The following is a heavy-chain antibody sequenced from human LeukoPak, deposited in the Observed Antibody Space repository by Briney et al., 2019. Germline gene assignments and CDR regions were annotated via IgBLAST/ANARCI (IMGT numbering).Heavy chain of an antibody. CDR1: GFTFSTYS. V-gene: IGHV3-21*01. CDR2: ISGSSSFI. CDR3: ARGGSTSSSSHFHH. Sequence: GGSLRLSCAASGFTFSTYSMNWVRQAPGKGLEWVSSISGSSSFIYYADSVKGRLTISRDNAKNSLYLQMNSLRAEDTAVYYCARGGSTSSSSHFHHWGQGTLVTVSS. J-gene: IGHJ1*01. D-gene: IGHD6-6*01.